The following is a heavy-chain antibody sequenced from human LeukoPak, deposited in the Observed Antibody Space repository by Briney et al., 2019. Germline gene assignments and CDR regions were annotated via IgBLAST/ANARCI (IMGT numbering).Heavy chain of an antibody. CDR1: GGSISSYY. V-gene: IGHV4-59*01. Sequence: SSETLSLTCTVSGGSISSYYWSWIRQPPGKGLEWIGYIYYSGSTNYNPSLKSRVTISVDTSKNQFSLKLSSVTAADTAVYYCAREPISGYFDYWGQGTLVTVSS. CDR3: AREPISGYFDY. D-gene: IGHD3-9*01. CDR2: IYYSGST. J-gene: IGHJ4*02.